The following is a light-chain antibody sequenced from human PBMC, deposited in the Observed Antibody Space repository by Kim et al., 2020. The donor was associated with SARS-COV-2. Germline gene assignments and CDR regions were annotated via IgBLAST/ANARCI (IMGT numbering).Light chain of an antibody. Sequence: ASVGDRVTITCRARPGSDNFLAWYQQKPGSAPKLLIYAASTLHTGVPSRFSGSGSGTDFTLTISSLQPEDFATYYCQQADNFPPTFGGGTKVDIK. J-gene: IGKJ4*01. V-gene: IGKV1D-12*01. CDR2: AAS. CDR1: PGSDNF. CDR3: QQADNFPPT.